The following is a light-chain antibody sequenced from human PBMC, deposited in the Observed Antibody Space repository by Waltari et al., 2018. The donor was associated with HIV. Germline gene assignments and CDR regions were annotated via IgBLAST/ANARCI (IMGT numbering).Light chain of an antibody. J-gene: IGLJ2*01. Sequence: SYVLTQSPSVSVALGQTASSACGGNNIGSKSVQRYQQKPGQAPALVIYDDRDRPSGIPERFSGSNSGHTATLSIGRVEAGDEADYYCQVWESSSDHVVIGGGTKLTV. CDR1: NIGSKS. V-gene: IGLV3-21*02. CDR3: QVWESSSDHVV. CDR2: DDR.